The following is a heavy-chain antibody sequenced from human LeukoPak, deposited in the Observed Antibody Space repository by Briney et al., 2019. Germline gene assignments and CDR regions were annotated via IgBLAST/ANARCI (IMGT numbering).Heavy chain of an antibody. CDR2: IDHSGST. Sequence: NTSETLSLTCAVYGGSFSGYYWSWIRQPPGKGLEWIGEIDHSGSTNYNPSLKSRVTISVDTSKNQFSLKLGSVTAADTAVYYCARGGYSGYDYLDYWGQGTLVTVSS. V-gene: IGHV4-34*01. D-gene: IGHD5-12*01. CDR1: GGSFSGYY. CDR3: ARGGYSGYDYLDY. J-gene: IGHJ4*02.